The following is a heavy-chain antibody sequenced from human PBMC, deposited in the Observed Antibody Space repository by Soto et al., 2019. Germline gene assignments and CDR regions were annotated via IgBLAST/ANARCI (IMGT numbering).Heavy chain of an antibody. CDR1: GFTLRTNG. CDR3: AGHGGYSY. V-gene: IGHV3-23*01. CDR2: FSGSGDDT. D-gene: IGHD4-17*01. J-gene: IGHJ4*02. Sequence: EVQLSESGGGLVQPGGSLRLSCAATGFTLRTNGMSWVRQAPGKGLEWVSSFSGSGDDTWYAASLKGRFTISRDNSKNTLYLQMNSLRVEDTALYYCAGHGGYSYLGQGTLVTVSS.